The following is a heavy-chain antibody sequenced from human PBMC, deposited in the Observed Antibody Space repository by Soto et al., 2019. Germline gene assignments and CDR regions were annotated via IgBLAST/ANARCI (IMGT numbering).Heavy chain of an antibody. CDR3: ARLRLTAYYRDWFDP. V-gene: IGHV4-34*01. CDR1: GGPFSGYY. Sequence: PSETLSLTCAVYGGPFSGYYWTWLRQPPGKGLELIGIINYSGSTYHNPSLKSRVAISVDTSKNHFSLKLNSVTAADTAVYFCARLRLTAYYRDWFDPWGQGTLVTVSS. D-gene: IGHD3-9*01. J-gene: IGHJ5*02. CDR2: INYSGST.